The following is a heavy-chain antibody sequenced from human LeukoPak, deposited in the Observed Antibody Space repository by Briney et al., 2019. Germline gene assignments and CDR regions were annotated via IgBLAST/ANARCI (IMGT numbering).Heavy chain of an antibody. D-gene: IGHD1-26*01. J-gene: IGHJ3*02. CDR1: GFTFSSYS. V-gene: IGHV3-21*01. CDR2: ISSSSSYI. CDR3: ARDLSGSYFDAFDI. Sequence: PGGSLRLSXAASGFTFSSYSMNWVRQAPGKGLEWVSSISSSSSYIYYADSVKGRFTISRDNAKNSLYLQMNSLRAEDTAVYYCARDLSGSYFDAFDIWGQGTMVTVSS.